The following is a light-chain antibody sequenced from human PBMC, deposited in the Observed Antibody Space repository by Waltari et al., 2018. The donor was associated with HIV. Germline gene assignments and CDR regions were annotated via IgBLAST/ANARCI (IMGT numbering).Light chain of an antibody. Sequence: EIVLTQSPVTMALSPGERATVSCRASENMTSQNLAWYQQRSGQAPRLLIFGASRRNTGVPQRFSGAGSGPYFTLTVSSLEPEDFALYFCQQYETSPYTFGQGT. CDR3: QQYETSPYT. V-gene: IGKV3-20*01. CDR2: GAS. CDR1: ENMTSQN. J-gene: IGKJ2*01.